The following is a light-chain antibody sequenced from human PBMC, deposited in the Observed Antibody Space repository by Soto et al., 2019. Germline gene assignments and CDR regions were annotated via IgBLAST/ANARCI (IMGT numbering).Light chain of an antibody. CDR1: TGAVTSGYY. Sequence: QAVVTQEPSLTVSPGGTVTLTCASSTGAVTSGYYPNWFQQKPGQAPRALIYNTNNRLSWTPARFSGSLLGGEGALTVSGVQPEDEADYYCLLFYVDVWVSGGGTKLTVL. CDR3: LLFYVDVWV. J-gene: IGLJ3*02. CDR2: NTN. V-gene: IGLV7-43*01.